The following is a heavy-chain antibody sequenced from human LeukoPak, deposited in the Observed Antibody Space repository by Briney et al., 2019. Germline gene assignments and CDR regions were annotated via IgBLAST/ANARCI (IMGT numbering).Heavy chain of an antibody. V-gene: IGHV3-23*01. CDR3: AQPVPVETPEVSCWFDH. J-gene: IGHJ5*02. Sequence: GGSLRLSCVASGFTFSSYAMGWVRQAPEKGLEWVSAINGGGDTTYYADSVKGRFTISRDNSKNTLYLQMNSLRDEDTAVYYCAQPVPVETPEVSCWFDHWGQGTLVTVSS. CDR1: GFTFSSYA. D-gene: IGHD1-1*01. CDR2: INGGGDTT.